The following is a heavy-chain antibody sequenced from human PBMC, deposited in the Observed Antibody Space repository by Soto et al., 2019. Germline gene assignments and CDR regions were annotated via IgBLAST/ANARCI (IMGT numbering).Heavy chain of an antibody. CDR2: INYSGST. CDR3: ALFVLYTDCYLDE. J-gene: IGHJ6*03. Sequence: QVQLQQWGAGLLKPSETLSLTCAMSGGSFSGYYWNWIRQSPGKGLEWIAEINYSGSTNYNPALKSRVTISVDTSKDQFSLKLGSVIAADTAVYYRALFVLYTDCYLDEWGKGTTVTVSS. CDR1: GGSFSGYY. V-gene: IGHV4-34*01. D-gene: IGHD2-2*02.